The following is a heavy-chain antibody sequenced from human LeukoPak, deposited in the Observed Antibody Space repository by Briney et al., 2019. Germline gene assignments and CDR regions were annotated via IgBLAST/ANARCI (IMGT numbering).Heavy chain of an antibody. CDR2: INPNSGGT. Sequence: ASVKVSCKASGYTFTGYYMHWVRQAPGQGLEWMGWINPNSGGTNSAQKFQGRVTMTRDTSISTAYMELSRLRSDDTAVYYCAGGQFPYYYDATDYWGQGTLVTVSS. J-gene: IGHJ4*02. V-gene: IGHV1-2*02. D-gene: IGHD3-22*01. CDR3: AGGQFPYYYDATDY. CDR1: GYTFTGYY.